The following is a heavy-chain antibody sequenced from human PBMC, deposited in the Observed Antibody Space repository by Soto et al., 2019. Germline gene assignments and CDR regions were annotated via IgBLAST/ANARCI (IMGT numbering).Heavy chain of an antibody. CDR2: IYYSGST. CDR3: ARVNILTGYYMRNWFDP. Sequence: SETLSLTCTVSGGSISSYYWSWIRQPPGKGLEWIGYIYYSGSTNYNPSLKSRVTISVDTSKNQFSLKLSSVTAADTAVYYCARVNILTGYYMRNWFDPWGQGTLVTVSS. J-gene: IGHJ5*02. CDR1: GGSISSYY. D-gene: IGHD3-9*01. V-gene: IGHV4-59*01.